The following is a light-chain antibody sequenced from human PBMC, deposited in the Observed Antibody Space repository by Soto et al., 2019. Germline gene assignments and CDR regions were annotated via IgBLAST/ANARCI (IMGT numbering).Light chain of an antibody. Sequence: DIPLTQSPSFLSASVGDRVTITCRASQGTSSYLAWFQQKPGRAPKLLIYGASTLQRGVPARFSGSGSGTDFTLTISNLQPEDFATYYCQQLNAYPLTFGQGTRLEIK. J-gene: IGKJ5*01. CDR3: QQLNAYPLT. V-gene: IGKV1-9*01. CDR1: QGTSSY. CDR2: GAS.